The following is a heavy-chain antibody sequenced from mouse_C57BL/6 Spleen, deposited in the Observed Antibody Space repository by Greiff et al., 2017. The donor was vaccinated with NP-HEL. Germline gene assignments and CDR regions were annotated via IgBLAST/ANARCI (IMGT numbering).Heavy chain of an antibody. Sequence: QVQLQQPGAELVKPGASVKLSCKASGYTFTSYWMQWVKQRPGQGLEWIGEIDPSDSYTNYNQKFKGKATLTVDTSSSTAYMQLSSLTSEDSAVYYCARGQTGTGAYWGQGTLVTVSA. CDR3: ARGQTGTGAY. V-gene: IGHV1-50*01. J-gene: IGHJ3*01. CDR1: GYTFTSYW. D-gene: IGHD4-1*01. CDR2: IDPSDSYT.